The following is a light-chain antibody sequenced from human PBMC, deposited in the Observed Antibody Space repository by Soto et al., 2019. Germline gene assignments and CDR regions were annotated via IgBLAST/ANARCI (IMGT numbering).Light chain of an antibody. Sequence: DIQMTQSPSSLHASVGDRVTITCRASQDVSNYLAWYQQKPGEVPKLLMYAASTLQSGVPSRFSGSGSGTDFSLTISSLQPEDVATYYCQKYGAVPFTFGPGTKVNIK. V-gene: IGKV1-27*01. CDR2: AAS. CDR3: QKYGAVPFT. CDR1: QDVSNY. J-gene: IGKJ3*01.